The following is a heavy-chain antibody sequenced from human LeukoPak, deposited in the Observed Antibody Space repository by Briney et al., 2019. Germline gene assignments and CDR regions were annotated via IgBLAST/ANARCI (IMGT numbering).Heavy chain of an antibody. D-gene: IGHD1-26*01. CDR2: INTNTGNP. J-gene: IGHJ5*02. CDR3: AREERGWEFDT. Sequence: ASVKVSCKASGYTFTSYAMNWVRQAPGQGLEWMGWINTNTGNPTYVPAFRGRFVFSLDTSMNTAYLQISSLKAEDTAVYYCAREERGWEFDTWGQGTLVTVSS. V-gene: IGHV7-4-1*02. CDR1: GYTFTSYA.